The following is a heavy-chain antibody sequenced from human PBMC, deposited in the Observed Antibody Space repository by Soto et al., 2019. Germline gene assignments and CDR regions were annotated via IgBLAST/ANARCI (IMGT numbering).Heavy chain of an antibody. V-gene: IGHV4-4*02. CDR1: GGSISSSNW. Sequence: QVQLQESGPGLVKPSGTLSLTCAVSGGSISSSNWWSWVRQPPGKGLEWIGEIYHSGSTNYNPSLKSRVTISVDKSKNQFSLKLSAVTAADTAVYYCARAATIAVAGSGYYFDYWGQGTLVTVSS. CDR3: ARAATIAVAGSGYYFDY. D-gene: IGHD6-19*01. J-gene: IGHJ4*02. CDR2: IYHSGST.